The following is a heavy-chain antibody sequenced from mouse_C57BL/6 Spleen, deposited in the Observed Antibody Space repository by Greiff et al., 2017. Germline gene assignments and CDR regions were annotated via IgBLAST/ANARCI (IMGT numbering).Heavy chain of an antibody. V-gene: IGHV1-18*01. CDR2: INPNNGGT. J-gene: IGHJ4*01. CDR3: ARSGIYDGYYESAMDY. Sequence: EVKLMESGPELVKPGASVKIPCKASGYTFTDYNMDWVKQSHGKSLEWIGDINPNNGGTIYNQKFKGKATLTVDKSSSTAYMELRSLTSEDTAVYYCARSGIYDGYYESAMDYWGQGTSVTVSS. D-gene: IGHD2-3*01. CDR1: GYTFTDYN.